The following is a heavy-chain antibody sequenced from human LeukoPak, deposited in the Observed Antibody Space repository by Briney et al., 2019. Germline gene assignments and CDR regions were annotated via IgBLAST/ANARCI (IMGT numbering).Heavy chain of an antibody. CDR2: IFYSGST. CDR1: GGSISNYF. J-gene: IGHJ3*02. V-gene: IGHV4-59*08. Sequence: SETLSLTCSVSGGSISNYFWSWLRQPPGKGLEGIGYIFYSGSTKYSPSLKSRVTITVDTSKSHFSLNLSSVTAADTAIYYCARDARGSGFDSGDGAFDIWGQGTMVTVSS. D-gene: IGHD3-22*01. CDR3: ARDARGSGFDSGDGAFDI.